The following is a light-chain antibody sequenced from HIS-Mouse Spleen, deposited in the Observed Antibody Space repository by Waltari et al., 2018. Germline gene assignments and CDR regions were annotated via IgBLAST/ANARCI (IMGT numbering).Light chain of an antibody. V-gene: IGLV2-14*03. Sequence: QSALTQPASVSGSPGQSITISCTGTSSDVGGYNYFPWYQQHPGKAPKLMIYDVSNRPSGVSNRFSGSKSGNTASLTISGLQAEDEADYYCSSYTSSSFNVVFGGGTKLTVL. J-gene: IGLJ2*01. CDR2: DVS. CDR3: SSYTSSSFNVV. CDR1: SSDVGGYNY.